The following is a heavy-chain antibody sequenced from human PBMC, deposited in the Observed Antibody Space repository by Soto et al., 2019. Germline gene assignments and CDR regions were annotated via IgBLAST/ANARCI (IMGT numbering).Heavy chain of an antibody. V-gene: IGHV4-59*08. CDR1: GGSISTYY. J-gene: IGHJ4*02. Sequence: QVQLQESGPGLVKPSETLSLTCPVSGGSISTYYWSWIRQPPGKGLEWIGYIYYSGNASYNPSLKKRVTISLDTSKNQFSLRLSSVTAADTAVYYCARGGHCTNGVCSALDYWGQGTLVTVSS. CDR2: IYYSGNA. D-gene: IGHD2-8*01. CDR3: ARGGHCTNGVCSALDY.